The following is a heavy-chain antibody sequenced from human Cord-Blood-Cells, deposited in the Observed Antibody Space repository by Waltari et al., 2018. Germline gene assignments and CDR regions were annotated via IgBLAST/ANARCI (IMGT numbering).Heavy chain of an antibody. V-gene: IGHV1-69*12. Sequence: QVQLVQSGAEVKKPGSSVKVSCKASGGTFSSYAISWVRQAPGQGLEWMGGVIPIFGAANYAKKFQGRVTITADESTGTAYMELSSLRSEDTAVYYCASLGGEVATFDYWGQGTLVTVSS. CDR2: VIPIFGAA. CDR1: GGTFSSYA. J-gene: IGHJ4*02. CDR3: ASLGGEVATFDY. D-gene: IGHD5-12*01.